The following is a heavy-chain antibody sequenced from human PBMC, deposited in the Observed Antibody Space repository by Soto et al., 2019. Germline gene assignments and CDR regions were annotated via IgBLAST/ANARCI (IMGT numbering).Heavy chain of an antibody. CDR3: AADVPSEGRCEFDY. J-gene: IGHJ4*02. Sequence: EVQLVESGGGSVETGGSLRLSCAASGFTFDNAWMIWVRQAPGKGLEWVGRIKSRADVGTTEYAPPVKGRFTISRDDSKNSLSLQMNSLKGEDTGMYFCAADVPSEGRCEFDYWGQGALVTVSS. CDR1: GFTFDNAW. V-gene: IGHV3-15*07. CDR2: IKSRADVGTT.